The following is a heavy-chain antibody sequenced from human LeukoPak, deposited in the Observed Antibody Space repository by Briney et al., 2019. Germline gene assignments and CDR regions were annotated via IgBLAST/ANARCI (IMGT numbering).Heavy chain of an antibody. V-gene: IGHV4-4*07. Sequence: SETLFLTCTVSGGSISSYYWSWIRQPAGKGLEWIGRIYTSGSTNYNPSLKSRVTMSVDTSKNQFSLKLSSVTAADTAVYYCARDLGYDFWSGYSAFDIWGQGTMVTVSS. CDR2: IYTSGST. CDR3: ARDLGYDFWSGYSAFDI. D-gene: IGHD3-3*01. J-gene: IGHJ3*02. CDR1: GGSISSYY.